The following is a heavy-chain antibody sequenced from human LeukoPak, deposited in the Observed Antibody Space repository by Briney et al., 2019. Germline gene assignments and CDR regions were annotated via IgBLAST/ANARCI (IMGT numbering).Heavy chain of an antibody. Sequence: GASVRVSCKASGYTFTSYYTHWVRQARGQGLEWMGWINPNSGGTRYAQQFQGRVTMTRDTSIGTVYMELSTLRSDDTAVYYCARDLSTSSNWELDYWGQGTLVTVSS. J-gene: IGHJ4*02. V-gene: IGHV1-2*02. CDR3: ARDLSTSSNWELDY. D-gene: IGHD1-1*01. CDR1: GYTFTSYY. CDR2: INPNSGGT.